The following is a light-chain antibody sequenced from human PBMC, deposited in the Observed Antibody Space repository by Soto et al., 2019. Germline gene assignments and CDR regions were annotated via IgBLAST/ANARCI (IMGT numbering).Light chain of an antibody. J-gene: IGKJ1*01. V-gene: IGKV1-12*01. Sequence: DIQMTQSPSSVSATGGDRLTIXXRASQDIGGRVAWFQQKPGTAPQXMIQAASILQSGVPSRFSGSGSGTEFILTINNLQPEDFASYFCLQVYSFPRTFGLGTKVDIK. CDR1: QDIGGR. CDR3: LQVYSFPRT. CDR2: AAS.